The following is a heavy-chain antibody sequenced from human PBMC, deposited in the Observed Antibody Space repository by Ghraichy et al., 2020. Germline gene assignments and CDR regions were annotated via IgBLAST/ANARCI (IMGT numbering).Heavy chain of an antibody. J-gene: IGHJ3*02. D-gene: IGHD6-19*01. CDR1: GFSLSTSGMC. CDR2: IDWDDDK. CDR3: ARIILGSSGWSIAFDI. V-gene: IGHV2-70*11. Sequence: SGPTLVKPTQTLTLTCTFSGFSLSTSGMCVSWIRQPPGKALEWLARIDWDDDKYYSTSLKTRLTISKDTSKNQVVLTMTNMDAVDTATYYCARIILGSSGWSIAFDIWGQGTMVTVSS.